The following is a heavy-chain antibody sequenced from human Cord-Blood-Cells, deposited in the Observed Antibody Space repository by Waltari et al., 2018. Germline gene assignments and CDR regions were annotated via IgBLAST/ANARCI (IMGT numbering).Heavy chain of an antibody. CDR1: GYTFTSYY. V-gene: IGHV1-46*01. Sequence: QVQLVQSGAEVKKPGASVKVSCKASGYTFTSYYMHWVRQDPGQGLEWMGIINPSGGSTSYAQKFQGRVTMTRDTSTSTVYMELSSLRSEDTAVYYCARDLSLGIVGAYNWFDPWGQGTLVTVSS. D-gene: IGHD1-26*01. CDR3: ARDLSLGIVGAYNWFDP. CDR2: INPSGGST. J-gene: IGHJ5*02.